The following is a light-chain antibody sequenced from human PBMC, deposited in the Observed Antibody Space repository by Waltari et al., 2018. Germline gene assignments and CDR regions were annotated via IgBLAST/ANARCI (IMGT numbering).Light chain of an antibody. Sequence: EIVLTQSPGTLSLSPGERAPLSCRASQRGSSNYLAWYQQKPGQAPRLLIYGASSRATGIPDRFIGSGSETDFTLTITRLEPEDFAMYYCQQYGSSLGTFGQGTKVEIK. CDR3: QQYGSSLGT. J-gene: IGKJ1*01. CDR1: QRGSSNY. CDR2: GAS. V-gene: IGKV3-20*01.